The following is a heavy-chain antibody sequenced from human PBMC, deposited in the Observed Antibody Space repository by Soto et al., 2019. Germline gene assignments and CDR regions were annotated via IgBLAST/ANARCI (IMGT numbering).Heavy chain of an antibody. CDR1: GFTFSSYA. D-gene: IGHD6-13*01. CDR3: ALIGQQLIGTKLRDC. CDR2: ISASGGST. Sequence: EVQLLESGGDLVQPGGSLRLSCAASGFTFSSYAMSWVRQAPGKGLEGVSGISASGGSTYYVDSVKGRFTIPRDNSQNPLYLQMTSLRAEDTAVYYCALIGQQLIGTKLRDCWGQGNLVAVSS. V-gene: IGHV3-23*01. J-gene: IGHJ4*02.